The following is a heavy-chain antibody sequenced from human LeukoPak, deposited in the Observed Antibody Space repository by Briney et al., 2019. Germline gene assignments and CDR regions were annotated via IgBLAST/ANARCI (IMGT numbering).Heavy chain of an antibody. Sequence: GGSLRLSCAASGFTFDDYGISWVRQAPGKGLEWVSGINWNGGSTGYADSVKGRFTISRDNAKNSLYLQMNSLRAEDTAVYYCARDPLYYYDSSGPNAFDIWGQGTMVTVSS. CDR1: GFTFDDYG. J-gene: IGHJ3*02. V-gene: IGHV3-20*04. D-gene: IGHD3-22*01. CDR2: INWNGGST. CDR3: ARDPLYYYDSSGPNAFDI.